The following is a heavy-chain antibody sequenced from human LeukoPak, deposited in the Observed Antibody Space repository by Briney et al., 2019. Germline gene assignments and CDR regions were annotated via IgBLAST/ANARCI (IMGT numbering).Heavy chain of an antibody. CDR3: ARGHVLPMTTVVTFFDY. CDR1: GGSFSGYY. J-gene: IGHJ4*02. CDR2: INHSGST. D-gene: IGHD4-23*01. V-gene: IGHV4-34*01. Sequence: SETLSLTCAVYGGSFSGYYWSLIRQPPGKGLAWIGEINHSGSTNYNPSLKSRVTISVDTSKNQFSLKLSSVTAADTAVYYCARGHVLPMTTVVTFFDYWGQGTLVTVSS.